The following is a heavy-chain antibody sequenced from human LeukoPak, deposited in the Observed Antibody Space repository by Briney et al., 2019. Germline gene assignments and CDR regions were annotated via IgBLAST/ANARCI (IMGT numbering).Heavy chain of an antibody. D-gene: IGHD2-21*01. CDR2: ISGRGGST. CDR3: AKESGGEWTDFDY. CDR1: GFTFRSYA. J-gene: IGHJ4*02. Sequence: GGSLRLSCAASGFTFRSYAMSWVRQAPGKGLEWVSGISGRGGSTNYADSVKGRFTISRDNSKNTLYLQMNSLRAEDTAVYYCAKESGGEWTDFDYWGQGTLVTVSS. V-gene: IGHV3-23*01.